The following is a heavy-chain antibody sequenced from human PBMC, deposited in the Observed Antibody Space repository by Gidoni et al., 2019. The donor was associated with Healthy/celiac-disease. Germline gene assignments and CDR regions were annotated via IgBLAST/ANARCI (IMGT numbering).Heavy chain of an antibody. J-gene: IGHJ4*02. Sequence: QVQLVQSGAEVKKPGASVKVSCKASGYTFTSYYMHWVRQAPGQGLEWMGIINPSGGSTSYAQKFQGRVTMTRDTSTSTVYMELSSLRSEDTAVYYCARGGTMDDSSGYYSPLDYWGQGTLVTVSS. D-gene: IGHD3-22*01. V-gene: IGHV1-46*01. CDR2: INPSGGST. CDR1: GYTFTSYY. CDR3: ARGGTMDDSSGYYSPLDY.